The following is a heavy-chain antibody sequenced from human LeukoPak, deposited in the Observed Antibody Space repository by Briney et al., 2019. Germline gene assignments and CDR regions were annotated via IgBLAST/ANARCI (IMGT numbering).Heavy chain of an antibody. CDR2: IYHSGTT. D-gene: IGHD3-10*01. CDR1: GYSITSSSW. V-gene: IGHV4-28*01. J-gene: IGHJ4*02. Sequence: PSETLSLTCTVSGYSITSSSWWGWIRQPPGKGLEWIGYIYHSGTTYYNPSLQSRVTMSVDTSKNQFSLKLSSVTAVDTAVYYCARKENVYYYFDYWGQGTLVTVSS. CDR3: ARKENVYYYFDY.